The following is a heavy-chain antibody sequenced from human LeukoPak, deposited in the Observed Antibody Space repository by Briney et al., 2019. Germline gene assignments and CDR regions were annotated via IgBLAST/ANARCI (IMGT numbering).Heavy chain of an antibody. CDR1: GFTFDDYA. J-gene: IGHJ5*02. Sequence: GGSLRLSCAASGFTFDDYAMHWVRQAPGKGLEWVSRISGDGGSTYYADSVKGRFTISRDNSKNSLYLQMNSLRTEDTAFYYCAKHSYYDSSGYLNWFDPWGQGTLVTVSS. CDR3: AKHSYYDSSGYLNWFDP. CDR2: ISGDGGST. D-gene: IGHD3-22*01. V-gene: IGHV3-43*02.